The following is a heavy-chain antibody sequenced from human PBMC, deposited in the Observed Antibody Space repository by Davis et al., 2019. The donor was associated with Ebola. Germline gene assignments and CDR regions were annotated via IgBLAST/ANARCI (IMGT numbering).Heavy chain of an antibody. CDR2: INPISGAT. CDR1: GYTFKDYF. Sequence: ASVTVSCKASGYTFKDYFLHWVRQAPGQGLEWMGWINPISGATESAQKFQGRVTMTRDTSIITAYMELTSLRSVDTAVYFCARRVKVGGACDLWGQGTLLTVSS. D-gene: IGHD6-19*01. V-gene: IGHV1-2*02. CDR3: ARRVKVGGACDL. J-gene: IGHJ3*01.